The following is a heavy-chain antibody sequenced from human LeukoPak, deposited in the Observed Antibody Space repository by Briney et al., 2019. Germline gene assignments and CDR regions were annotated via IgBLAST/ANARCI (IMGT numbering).Heavy chain of an antibody. J-gene: IGHJ4*02. V-gene: IGHV4-61*05. Sequence: SETLSLTCTASGGSISSSSYYWTWIRQSLGTGLEWIGHMDYSGSTAYNPSLKSRVTISIDTSKKQFSLELSSVTAADTAIYFCARRKRGSGGPFDYWGQGTLVTVSS. CDR2: MDYSGST. CDR1: GGSISSSSYY. D-gene: IGHD6-19*01. CDR3: ARRKRGSGGPFDY.